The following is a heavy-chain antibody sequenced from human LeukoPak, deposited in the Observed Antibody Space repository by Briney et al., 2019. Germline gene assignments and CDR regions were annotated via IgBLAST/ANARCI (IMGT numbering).Heavy chain of an antibody. J-gene: IGHJ4*02. V-gene: IGHV3-21*01. CDR1: GFTFSSYS. D-gene: IGHD5-24*01. Sequence: GGSLRLSCAASGFTFSSYSMNWVRQAPGKGLEWVSSISGTSIYTYYADSVRGRFTISRDTARNSLYLQINSLRAEDTAVYYCARLRDGHTDFDYWGQGTLVTVSS. CDR2: ISGTSIYT. CDR3: ARLRDGHTDFDY.